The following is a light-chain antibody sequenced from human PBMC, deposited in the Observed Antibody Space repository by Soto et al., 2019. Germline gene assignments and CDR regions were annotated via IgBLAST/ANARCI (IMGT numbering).Light chain of an antibody. Sequence: DIQMTQSPSSVSASVGDRVTITCRASQGISSWLAWYQQKPGKAPKLLIYAASSLQSGVPPRFSGSGSGTDFTLTITSLEPEDFAASFCQQADGSPLTFGPGTKVDIK. V-gene: IGKV1-12*01. J-gene: IGKJ3*01. CDR1: QGISSW. CDR2: AAS. CDR3: QQADGSPLT.